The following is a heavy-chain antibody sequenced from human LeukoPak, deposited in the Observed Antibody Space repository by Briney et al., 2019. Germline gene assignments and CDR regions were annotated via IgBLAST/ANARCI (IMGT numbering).Heavy chain of an antibody. V-gene: IGHV3-23*01. CDR3: AKDMGHSSSGGNFDY. CDR2: VGSGGTT. Sequence: GGSLRLSCAASGFSFSSYTMDWVRQAPGKGLEWVSGVGSGGTTYYADSVKGRFTISRDNAKNSLYLQMNSLRAEDTALYYCAKDMGHSSSGGNFDYWGQGTLVTVSS. CDR1: GFSFSSYT. D-gene: IGHD6-6*01. J-gene: IGHJ4*02.